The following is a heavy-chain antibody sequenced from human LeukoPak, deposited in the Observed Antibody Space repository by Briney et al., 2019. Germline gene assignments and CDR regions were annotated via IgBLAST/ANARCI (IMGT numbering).Heavy chain of an antibody. V-gene: IGHV4-39*07. Sequence: PSETLSLTCTVSGGSISSSSYYWGWIRQPPGKGLEWIGSIYYSGSTYYNPSLKSRVTISVDTSKNQFSLKLSSVTAADTAVYYCARDPGRVTMVRGVTAFDIWGQGTMVTVSS. CDR2: IYYSGST. CDR1: GGSISSSSYY. D-gene: IGHD3-10*01. J-gene: IGHJ3*02. CDR3: ARDPGRVTMVRGVTAFDI.